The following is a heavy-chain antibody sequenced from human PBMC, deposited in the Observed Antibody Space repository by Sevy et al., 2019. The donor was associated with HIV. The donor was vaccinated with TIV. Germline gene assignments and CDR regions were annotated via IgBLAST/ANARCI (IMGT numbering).Heavy chain of an antibody. V-gene: IGHV1-46*01. Sequence: ASVKVSCKASGDTFTRHYMHWVRQAPGQGLEWMGIMDPSGDNANYTQKFQGRLTMTRDTSTSTAYMELSSLRSEDTAVYYCVRADPAQHFDSWGQGTLVTVSS. CDR2: MDPSGDNA. CDR3: VRADPAQHFDS. J-gene: IGHJ4*02. CDR1: GDTFTRHY.